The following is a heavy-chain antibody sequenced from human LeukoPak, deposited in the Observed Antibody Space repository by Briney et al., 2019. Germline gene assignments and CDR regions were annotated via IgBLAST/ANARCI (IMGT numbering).Heavy chain of an antibody. J-gene: IGHJ4*02. CDR2: IRYDGSNK. Sequence: GGSLRLSCAASGFTFSSYGMHWVRQAPGKGLEWVAFIRYDGSNKYYADSVKGRFTISRDNSKNTLYLQMNSLRAADTAVYYCARDKNTMGIDYWGQGSLVTVSS. CDR3: ARDKNTMGIDY. D-gene: IGHD3-10*01. CDR1: GFTFSSYG. V-gene: IGHV3-30*02.